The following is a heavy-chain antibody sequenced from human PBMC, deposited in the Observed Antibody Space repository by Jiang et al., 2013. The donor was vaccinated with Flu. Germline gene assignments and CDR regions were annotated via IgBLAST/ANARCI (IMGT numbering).Heavy chain of an antibody. CDR2: IYHSGTT. J-gene: IGHJ4*01. V-gene: IGHV4-4*02. CDR3: ARSPGYVTTKFD. Sequence: GPGLVKPSGTLSLTCAVSGASINSGNYWSWVRQTPAKGLEWIGEIYHSGTTNYNPSLKSRVTISIDKSKNQFSLTVTSVTAADTAIYYCARSPGYVTTKFD. CDR1: GASINSGNY. D-gene: IGHD5-12*01.